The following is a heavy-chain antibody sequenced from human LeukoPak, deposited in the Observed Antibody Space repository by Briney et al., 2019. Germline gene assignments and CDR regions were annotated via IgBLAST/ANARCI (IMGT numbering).Heavy chain of an antibody. CDR2: ISYDGSNK. Sequence: GGSLRLSCAASGFTFSSHGMHWVRQAPGKGLEWVAVISYDGSNKYYADSVKGRFTISRDNSKNTLYLQMNSLRAEDTAVYYCAKDVEQWLVSYFDYWGQGTLVTVSS. J-gene: IGHJ4*02. V-gene: IGHV3-30*18. D-gene: IGHD6-19*01. CDR3: AKDVEQWLVSYFDY. CDR1: GFTFSSHG.